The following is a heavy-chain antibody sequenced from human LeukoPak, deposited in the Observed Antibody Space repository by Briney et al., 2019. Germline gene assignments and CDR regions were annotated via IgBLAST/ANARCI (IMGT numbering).Heavy chain of an antibody. J-gene: IGHJ4*02. CDR2: IKPDGSEK. Sequence: VQPGGSLRLSCAASGFTFSRFWMGWVRQAPGKGLEWVANIKPDGSEKNYGDSVRGRFTISRDNARNSLYLQMNSLRAKDTAVYYCARENYFDYWGQGTLVTVSS. CDR1: GFTFSRFW. CDR3: ARENYFDY. V-gene: IGHV3-7*04.